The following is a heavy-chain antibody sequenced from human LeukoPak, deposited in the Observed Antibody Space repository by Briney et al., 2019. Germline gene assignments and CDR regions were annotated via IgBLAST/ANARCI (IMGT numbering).Heavy chain of an antibody. Sequence: PGGSLRLSCAASGFTFSNYGMNWVRQAPGKGLEWVSSISSSGSSIDYADSVKGRFAISRDNAKNSLYLQMNSLRAEDTAVYHCAKALYSSAWYGDYWGQGTLVTVSS. D-gene: IGHD6-19*01. V-gene: IGHV3-21*01. CDR3: AKALYSSAWYGDY. J-gene: IGHJ4*02. CDR2: ISSSGSSI. CDR1: GFTFSNYG.